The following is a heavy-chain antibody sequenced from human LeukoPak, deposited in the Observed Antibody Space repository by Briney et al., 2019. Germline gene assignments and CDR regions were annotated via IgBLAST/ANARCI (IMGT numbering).Heavy chain of an antibody. V-gene: IGHV3-11*01. Sequence: PGGSLRLSCAASGFTFSDYYMSWIRQAPGKGLEWVSYISSSGSTIYYADSVKGRFTISRDNAKNSLYLQMNGLRAEDTAVYYCARGHDYGDYEGAFDIWGQGTMVTVSS. J-gene: IGHJ3*02. D-gene: IGHD4-17*01. CDR1: GFTFSDYY. CDR2: ISSSGSTI. CDR3: ARGHDYGDYEGAFDI.